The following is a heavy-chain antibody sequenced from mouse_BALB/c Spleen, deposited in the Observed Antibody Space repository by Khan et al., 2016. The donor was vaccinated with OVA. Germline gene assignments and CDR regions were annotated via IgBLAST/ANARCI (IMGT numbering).Heavy chain of an antibody. CDR1: VYSITSEFA. J-gene: IGHJ3*01. CDR3: ARKDYYDYDPFPY. CDR2: ISYSGNT. Sequence: VQLKQSGPGLVKPSQSLSLTCTVTVYSITSEFAWNWILQFPGNNLEWMVYISYSGNTRYNPSLQRLISITRDTSRNQFFLQLNSVTTEDTATYYCARKDYYDYDPFPYWGQGTLVTVSA. V-gene: IGHV3-2*02. D-gene: IGHD2-4*01.